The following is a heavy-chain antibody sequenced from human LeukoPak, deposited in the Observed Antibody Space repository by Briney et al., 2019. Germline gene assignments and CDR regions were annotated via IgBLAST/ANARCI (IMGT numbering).Heavy chain of an antibody. J-gene: IGHJ3*02. V-gene: IGHV3-20*01. CDR2: INWNGGST. CDR1: GFTFDDYG. CDR3: ARGDRYNAFDI. D-gene: IGHD3-16*02. Sequence: GGSLRLSCAASGFTFDDYGMSWVRQAPGKGLEWVSGINWNGGSTGYADSVKGRFTISGDNAKNSLYLQMNSLRAEDTALYHCARGDRYNAFDIWGPGTMVTVSS.